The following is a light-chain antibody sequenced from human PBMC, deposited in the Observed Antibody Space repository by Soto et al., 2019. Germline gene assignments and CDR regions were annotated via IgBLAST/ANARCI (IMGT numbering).Light chain of an antibody. CDR3: QQRSNWPLT. CDR2: DAS. CDR1: QSISDT. J-gene: IGKJ4*01. Sequence: EVVMTRSPATLSVSPGGIATLSCRASQSISDTLAWYQQKPGQSPRLLIYDASNRATGIPARFSGSGSGTDFTLTISSLEPEDFAVYYCQQRSNWPLTFGGGTKVDI. V-gene: IGKV3-11*01.